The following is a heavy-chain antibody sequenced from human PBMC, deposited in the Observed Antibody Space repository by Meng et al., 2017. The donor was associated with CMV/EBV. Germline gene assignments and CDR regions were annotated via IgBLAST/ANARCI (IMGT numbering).Heavy chain of an antibody. CDR1: GGSISSSSYY. D-gene: IGHD3-3*01. J-gene: IGHJ5*02. CDR3: ARDFLSRDFWSGGNWFDP. CDR2: IYYSGST. Sequence: SETLSLTCTVSGGSISSSSYYWGWIRQPPGKGLEWIGSIYYSGSTYCNPSLKSRVTISVDTSKNQFSLKLSSVTAADTAVYYCARDFLSRDFWSGGNWFDPWGQGTLVTVSS. V-gene: IGHV4-39*07.